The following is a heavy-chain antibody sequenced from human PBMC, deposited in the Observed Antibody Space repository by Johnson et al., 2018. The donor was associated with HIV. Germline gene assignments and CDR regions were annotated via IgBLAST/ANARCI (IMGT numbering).Heavy chain of an antibody. Sequence: VQLVESGGGVVQPGRSLRLSCAASGFTFRTFPMHWVRQAPGKGLEWVSYISSNGGSTYYADSVKGRFTISRDNSKNTLYLQMDSLRAEDTAVYYCARAGARAFDIWGQGTMVTVSS. CDR1: GFTFRTFP. CDR2: ISSNGGST. V-gene: IGHV3-64*07. D-gene: IGHD1-26*01. J-gene: IGHJ3*02. CDR3: ARAGARAFDI.